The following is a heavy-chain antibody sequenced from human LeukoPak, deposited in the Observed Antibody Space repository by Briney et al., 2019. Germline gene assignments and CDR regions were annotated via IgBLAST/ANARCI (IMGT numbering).Heavy chain of an antibody. J-gene: IGHJ4*02. V-gene: IGHV3-33*01. Sequence: GRSLRLSCAASGFTFSSYGTHWVRQAPGKGLEWVAVIWYDGSNKYYADSVKGRFTISRDNSKNTLYLQMNSLRAEDTAVYYCARGGDIVVVPAAYFDYWGQGTLVTVSS. D-gene: IGHD2-2*01. CDR1: GFTFSSYG. CDR2: IWYDGSNK. CDR3: ARGGDIVVVPAAYFDY.